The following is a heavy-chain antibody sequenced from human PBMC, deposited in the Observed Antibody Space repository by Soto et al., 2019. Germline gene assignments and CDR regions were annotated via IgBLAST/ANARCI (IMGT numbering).Heavy chain of an antibody. CDR2: ISGSGDSI. D-gene: IGHD4-17*01. J-gene: IGHJ4*02. CDR1: GFTFSSYA. V-gene: IGHV3-23*01. Sequence: GGSLRLSCAASGFTFSSYAMSWVRQAPGKGLEWVSAISGSGDSIYYAGSMKGRFTISRDNSKNTLYLQMNSLRAEDTALYYCAKDGRMATVTTYHYFDYWGQGTLVTVSS. CDR3: AKDGRMATVTTYHYFDY.